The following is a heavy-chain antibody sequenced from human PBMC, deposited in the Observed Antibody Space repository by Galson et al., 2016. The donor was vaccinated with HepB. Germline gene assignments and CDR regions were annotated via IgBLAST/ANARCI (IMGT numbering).Heavy chain of an antibody. CDR2: INQSGSA. J-gene: IGHJ4*02. CDR3: ARGYFFVWAVAGYYFDY. V-gene: IGHV4-34*01. Sequence: SETLSLTCAVYGGSFSTYYWSWIRQSPGKGLEWIGEINQSGSANYNPSHKSRVPMSVDKSRNQFSLKLSSETAADTAIYYCARGYFFVWAVAGYYFDYWGQGILVTVSS. D-gene: IGHD6-19*01. CDR1: GGSFSTYY.